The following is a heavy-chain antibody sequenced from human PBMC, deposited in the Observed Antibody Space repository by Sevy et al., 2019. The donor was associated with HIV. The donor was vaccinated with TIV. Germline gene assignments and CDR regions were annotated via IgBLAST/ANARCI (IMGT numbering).Heavy chain of an antibody. V-gene: IGHV3-30*02. Sequence: GGSLRLSCAASGFTFSSYGMHWVRQAPGKGLEWVAFIRYDGSNKYYADSVKGRFTISRGNSKNTLYLQMNSLRAEDTAVYYCAKDRQLAPLYYYGMDVWGQGTTVTVSS. CDR3: AKDRQLAPLYYYGMDV. D-gene: IGHD6-6*01. J-gene: IGHJ6*02. CDR2: IRYDGSNK. CDR1: GFTFSSYG.